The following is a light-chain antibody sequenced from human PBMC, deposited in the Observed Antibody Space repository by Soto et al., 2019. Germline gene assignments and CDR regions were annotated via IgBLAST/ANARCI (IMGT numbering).Light chain of an antibody. V-gene: IGKV3-20*01. Sequence: EIVLTQSPGTLSLSPGERATLSCRASQSVSSTYLAWYQQKPGQAPMLLIYGASSRATGIPDRFSGSGSGTEFTLTITRLEPEDFAVYYCQQYGGSPYTFGQGTKLEIK. CDR3: QQYGGSPYT. CDR2: GAS. J-gene: IGKJ2*01. CDR1: QSVSSTY.